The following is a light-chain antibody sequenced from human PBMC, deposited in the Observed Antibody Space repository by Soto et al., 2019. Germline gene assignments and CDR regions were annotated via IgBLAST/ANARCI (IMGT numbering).Light chain of an antibody. CDR3: QQSYTTPRT. CDR1: QSISTF. V-gene: IGKV1-39*01. J-gene: IGKJ1*01. Sequence: DIQMTQSPSSLSASVGDRVSVTCRASQSISTFLNWYQQRPGEAPKLLIYAASSLQSGVPSMLSGSGSGADVTLTIGSLQPEDFATYYCQQSYTTPRTFGQGTKVEVK. CDR2: AAS.